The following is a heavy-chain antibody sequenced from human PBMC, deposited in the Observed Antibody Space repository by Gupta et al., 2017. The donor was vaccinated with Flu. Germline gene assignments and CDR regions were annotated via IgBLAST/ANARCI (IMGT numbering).Heavy chain of an antibody. CDR3: AKLGGSGSYSSDY. CDR1: GFTFSSYG. D-gene: IGHD3-10*01. Sequence: VQLVESGGGVVQPGRSLRLSCAASGFTFSSYGMHWVRQAPGKGLEWVAVISYDGSNKYYADSVKGRFTISRDNSKNTLYLQMNSLRAEDTAVYYCAKLGGSGSYSSDYWGQGTLVTVSS. V-gene: IGHV3-30*18. CDR2: ISYDGSNK. J-gene: IGHJ4*02.